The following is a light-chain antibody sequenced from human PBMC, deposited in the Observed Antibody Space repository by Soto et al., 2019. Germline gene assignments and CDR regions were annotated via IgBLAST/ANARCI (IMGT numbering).Light chain of an antibody. V-gene: IGKV3-11*01. Sequence: DIVLTQSPATLALSPVERATLSCRASQSVSSYLAWDQQKPGQAPRLLIYDASNSATGIPARFSGSGSRTDFTLTISSLEPEDLAVDYCQQRSNWPPEFRQGTRLEI. CDR3: QQRSNWPPE. J-gene: IGKJ5*01. CDR2: DAS. CDR1: QSVSSY.